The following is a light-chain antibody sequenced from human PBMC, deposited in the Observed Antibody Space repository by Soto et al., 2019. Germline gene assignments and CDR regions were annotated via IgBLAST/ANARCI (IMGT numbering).Light chain of an antibody. Sequence: QSALTQPASVSGSPGQSITISCTGTSSDVGGYNYVSWYQQHPGKAPKLMIYDVSNRPSGVSYRFSGSKSVNTASLTISGLQAEDEADYYCSSYTSSSTLYVFGTGTKLTVL. J-gene: IGLJ1*01. CDR2: DVS. CDR3: SSYTSSSTLYV. V-gene: IGLV2-14*03. CDR1: SSDVGGYNY.